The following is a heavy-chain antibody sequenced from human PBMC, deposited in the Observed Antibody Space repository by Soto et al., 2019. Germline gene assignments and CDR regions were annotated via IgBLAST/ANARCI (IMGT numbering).Heavy chain of an antibody. Sequence: LGESLKISCKGSGYSFSSYWITWVRQMPGKGLEWMGRIDPSDSYTNYSPSFQGHVTISADKSISTAYLQWSSLKASDTAMYYCARQAIFRVIIIAFHIWGQGTMVTVSS. CDR3: ARQAIFRVIIIAFHI. D-gene: IGHD3-3*01. CDR2: IDPSDSYT. J-gene: IGHJ3*02. CDR1: GYSFSSYW. V-gene: IGHV5-10-1*01.